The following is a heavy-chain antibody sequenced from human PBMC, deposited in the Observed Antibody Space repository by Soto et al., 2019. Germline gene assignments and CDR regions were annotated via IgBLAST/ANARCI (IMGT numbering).Heavy chain of an antibody. J-gene: IGHJ4*02. CDR3: AREPYPYSSIWYCVY. CDR1: GFTFSDYY. CDR2: ISGSGNTV. Sequence: QVQLVESGGGLVKPGGSLRLSCGASGFTFSDYYMTWIRQAPGKGLEWISYISGSGNTVDYSDSVKGRFTISRDNSKNSLYLQMNSLRVDDTAVSYCAREPYPYSSIWYCVYWGQGILVTVSS. V-gene: IGHV3-11*01. D-gene: IGHD6-13*01.